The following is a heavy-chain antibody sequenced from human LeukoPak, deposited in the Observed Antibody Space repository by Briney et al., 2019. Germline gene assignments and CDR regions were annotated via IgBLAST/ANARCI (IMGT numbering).Heavy chain of an antibody. Sequence: GGSLRLSCAASGFTLSSYAMSWVRQAPGKGLEWVALISYNGRNNYYADSVKGRFTISRDNSKNTLYLQVSSLRTEDTAVYFCAKDNRGYFDFWGQGTLVTVSS. V-gene: IGHV3-30*18. CDR2: ISYNGRNN. D-gene: IGHD3-16*01. CDR3: AKDNRGYFDF. CDR1: GFTLSSYA. J-gene: IGHJ4*02.